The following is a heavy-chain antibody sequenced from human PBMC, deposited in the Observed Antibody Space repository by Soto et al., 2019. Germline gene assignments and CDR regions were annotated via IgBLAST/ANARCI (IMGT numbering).Heavy chain of an antibody. CDR2: INAGNGNT. Sequence: ASVKVSCKASGYTFTSYAMHWVRQAPGQRLEWMGWINAGNGNTKYSQKFQGRVTITRDTSASTAYMELSSLRSEDTAVYYCARSGLCHAYATTEMDAWGQGAT. CDR1: GYTFTSYA. CDR3: ARSGLCHAYATTEMDA. D-gene: IGHD3-10*01. V-gene: IGHV1-3*01. J-gene: IGHJ6*02.